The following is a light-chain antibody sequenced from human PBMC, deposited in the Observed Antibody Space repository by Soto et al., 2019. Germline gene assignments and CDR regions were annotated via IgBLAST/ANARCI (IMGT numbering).Light chain of an antibody. CDR3: QQSYNTPLT. CDR1: QTIGTY. Sequence: IGMTQSPSSLCASTGDSVTITNLASQTIGTYVNWYRQKSGAAPELLIYDASTLQIGFPSRFRGGVSVTDFPLTISSLQLYDFAIYYCQQSYNTPLTFGQGTKVDIK. V-gene: IGKV1-39*01. CDR2: DAS. J-gene: IGKJ1*01.